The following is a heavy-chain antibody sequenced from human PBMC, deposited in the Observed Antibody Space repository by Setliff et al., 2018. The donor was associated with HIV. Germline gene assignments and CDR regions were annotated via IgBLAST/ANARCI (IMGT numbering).Heavy chain of an antibody. D-gene: IGHD6-25*01. Sequence: GESLKISCHLSGYSFVDFWIGWVRQMPGKGLEWVGFIYPGDSDSRYSPSFRGQVTISGDKSTTTAYLDWASLKASDTAMYYCVRYIGAAAGYIDHWGQGTLVTVSS. CDR3: VRYIGAAAGYIDH. CDR1: GYSFVDFW. V-gene: IGHV5-51*01. CDR2: IYPGDSDS. J-gene: IGHJ4*02.